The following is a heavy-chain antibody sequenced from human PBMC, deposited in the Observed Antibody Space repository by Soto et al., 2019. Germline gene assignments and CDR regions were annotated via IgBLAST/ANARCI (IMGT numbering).Heavy chain of an antibody. CDR2: INPSGST. J-gene: IGHJ3*02. Sequence: QVQLQQWGAGLLKSSETLSLTCAFYGGSFSGYYWSWIRQPPGKGLEWLGDINPSGSTNYNPSLKSRVIMSVDTSKKQFSLNVTSVTAAVTAVYYCARGARRRPPRDAFDIWGQGTMVTVSS. CDR3: ARGARRRPPRDAFDI. D-gene: IGHD6-6*01. V-gene: IGHV4-34*01. CDR1: GGSFSGYY.